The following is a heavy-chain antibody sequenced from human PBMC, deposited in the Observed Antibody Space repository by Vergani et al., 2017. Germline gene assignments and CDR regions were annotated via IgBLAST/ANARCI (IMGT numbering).Heavy chain of an antibody. J-gene: IGHJ6*02. V-gene: IGHV1-2*02. Sequence: QVQLVQSGAEVKKPGASVKVSCKASGYTFTGYYMNWVRQAPGQGLEWMGWINPNSGGTNYAQKFQGRVTMTRDTSISTAYMELSRLRSDDTAVYYCARYSSSSHYYYYGMDVWGQGTTVTVSS. CDR1: GYTFTGYY. CDR2: INPNSGGT. CDR3: ARYSSSSHYYYYGMDV. D-gene: IGHD6-6*01.